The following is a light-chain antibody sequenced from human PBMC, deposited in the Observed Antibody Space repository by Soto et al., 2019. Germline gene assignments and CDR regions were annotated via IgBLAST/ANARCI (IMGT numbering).Light chain of an antibody. CDR1: QSISSY. CDR3: QQVESYPST. Sequence: DIQMTQSPSSLSASVGYRVTITCRASQSISSYLNWYQQKPGKAPKLLIYAASTLQSGVPSRFSGSGSGTDFTLTISSLQPEDFATYFCQQVESYPSTFGGGTTGDIK. CDR2: AAS. J-gene: IGKJ4*01. V-gene: IGKV1-39*01.